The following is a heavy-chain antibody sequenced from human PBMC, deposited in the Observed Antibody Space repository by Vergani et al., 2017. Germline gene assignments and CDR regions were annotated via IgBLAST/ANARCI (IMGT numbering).Heavy chain of an antibody. Sequence: QVQLVQSGAEVKKPGSSVKVSCKASGGTFSSYAISWVRQAPGQGLEWMGRIIPILGIANYAQKFQGRVTMTADNSTITAYMELGSLRSEDTAVYYCARQGTITGTCNWFDPWGQGTLVTVSS. J-gene: IGHJ5*02. D-gene: IGHD1-7*01. V-gene: IGHV1-69*04. CDR2: IIPILGIA. CDR3: ARQGTITGTCNWFDP. CDR1: GGTFSSYA.